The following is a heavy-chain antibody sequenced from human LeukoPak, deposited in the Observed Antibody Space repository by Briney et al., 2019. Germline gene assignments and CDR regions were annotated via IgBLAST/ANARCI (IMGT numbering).Heavy chain of an antibody. CDR1: GFTSSSYS. V-gene: IGHV3-21*01. Sequence: PGGSLRLSCAASGFTSSSYSLNWVRQAPGKGLEWVSSISSSSHYIYYADSEKGRFTISRDNAKNSLYLQMNSLRAEDTAVYFCARDPSSGWYKDYFDYWGQGALVTVSS. CDR3: ARDPSSGWYKDYFDY. CDR2: ISSSSHYI. D-gene: IGHD6-19*01. J-gene: IGHJ4*02.